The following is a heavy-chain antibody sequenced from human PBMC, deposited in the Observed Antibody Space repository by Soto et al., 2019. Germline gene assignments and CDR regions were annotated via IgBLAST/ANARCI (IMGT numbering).Heavy chain of an antibody. CDR1: GDTFTSYI. J-gene: IGHJ4*02. CDR2: IIPIFGTP. D-gene: IGHD1-26*01. Sequence: QVQLVQSGAEVKKPGSSVRVSCKASGDTFTSYIISWVRQAPGQGLEWMGGIIPIFGTPTYAQKFEGRVTITADASTSTASLELSSLRSEDTAVYFCATDNYSGNYRFDYWGQGTLVTVSS. V-gene: IGHV1-69*01. CDR3: ATDNYSGNYRFDY.